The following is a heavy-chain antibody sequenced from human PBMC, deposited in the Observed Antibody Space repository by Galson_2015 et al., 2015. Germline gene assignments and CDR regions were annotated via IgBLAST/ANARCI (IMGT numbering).Heavy chain of an antibody. Sequence: SLRLSCAASGFTFSSYEMNWVRQAPGKGLEWVSYISSSGSTIYYADSVKGRFTISRDNAKNSLYLQMNSLRAEDTAVYYCARGSEGSGSYYKLNWFDPWGQGTLVTVSS. CDR2: ISSSGSTI. D-gene: IGHD3-10*01. CDR1: GFTFSSYE. CDR3: ARGSEGSGSYYKLNWFDP. J-gene: IGHJ5*02. V-gene: IGHV3-48*03.